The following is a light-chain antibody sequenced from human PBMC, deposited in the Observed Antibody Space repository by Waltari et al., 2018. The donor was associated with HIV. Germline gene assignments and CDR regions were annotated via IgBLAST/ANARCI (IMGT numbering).Light chain of an antibody. CDR1: ASNIGINH. Sequence: QSVLTQPPSVSAAPGENVSISCFAGASNIGINHVAWYQQVPGTAPKLLIFASDSRSSGTPERFAASRSDTSATLDITGLQIGDEAVYHCGSWDDTLRGGVFGGGTRLTVL. CDR2: ASD. V-gene: IGLV1-51*01. CDR3: GSWDDTLRGGV. J-gene: IGLJ3*02.